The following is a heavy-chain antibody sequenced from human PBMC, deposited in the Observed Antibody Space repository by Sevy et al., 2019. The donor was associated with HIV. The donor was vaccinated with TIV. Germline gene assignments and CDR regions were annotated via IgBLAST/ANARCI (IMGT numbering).Heavy chain of an antibody. J-gene: IGHJ4*02. Sequence: ASVKVSCKASGGTFSSYAISWVRQAPGQGLEWMGGIIPIFGTANYAQKFQGRVTITADKSTSTGYMELSSLRSEDTAGYYCARDFGGSFTYYFDYWGQGTLVTVSS. D-gene: IGHD1-26*01. CDR1: GGTFSSYA. CDR3: ARDFGGSFTYYFDY. V-gene: IGHV1-69*06. CDR2: IIPIFGTA.